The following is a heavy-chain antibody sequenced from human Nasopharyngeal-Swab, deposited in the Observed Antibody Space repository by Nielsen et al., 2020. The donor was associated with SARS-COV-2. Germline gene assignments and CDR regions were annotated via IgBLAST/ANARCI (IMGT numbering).Heavy chain of an antibody. Sequence: GESLKISCAGSGFTFNTYSMIWVRQVPGEGLKWVSSISGSGSYVYYADSVKGRFTISKDSAKNSLYLQMNSLRADDTAVYFCARIAGRGCIYYYYMDVWGTGTTVTVSS. CDR1: GFTFNTYS. V-gene: IGHV3-21*01. CDR2: ISGSGSYV. CDR3: ARIAGRGCIYYYYMDV. J-gene: IGHJ6*03. D-gene: IGHD2-8*01.